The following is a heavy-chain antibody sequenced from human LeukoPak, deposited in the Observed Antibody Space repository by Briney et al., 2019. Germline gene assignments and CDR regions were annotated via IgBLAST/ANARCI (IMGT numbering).Heavy chain of an antibody. D-gene: IGHD1-26*01. CDR3: ARDMETGGANWFDP. CDR2: IYTSGST. Sequence: SETLSLTCTVSGGSISSYYWSWIRQPAGKGLEWIGRIYTSGSTNYNPSLKSRVTMSVDTSKNQFSLKLSSVTAADTAVYYCARDMETGGANWFDPWGQGTPVTVSS. CDR1: GGSISSYY. V-gene: IGHV4-4*07. J-gene: IGHJ5*02.